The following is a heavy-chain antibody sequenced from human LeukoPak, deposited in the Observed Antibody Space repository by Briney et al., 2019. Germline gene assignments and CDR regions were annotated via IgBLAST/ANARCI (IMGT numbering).Heavy chain of an antibody. CDR2: IYYSGST. CDR3: ATSQYGPLPSGMDV. Sequence: PSETLSLTCTVSGGSISSGGYYWSWIRQHPGKGLEWIGYIYYSGSTYYNPSLKSRVTISVDTSKNQFSLKLSSVTAADTAVYYCATSQYGPLPSGMDVWGQGTTVTVSS. V-gene: IGHV4-31*03. D-gene: IGHD3-10*01. CDR1: GGSISSGGYY. J-gene: IGHJ6*02.